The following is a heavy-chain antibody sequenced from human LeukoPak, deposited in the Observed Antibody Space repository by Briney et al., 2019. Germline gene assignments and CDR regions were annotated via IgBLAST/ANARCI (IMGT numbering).Heavy chain of an antibody. Sequence: PSETLSLTCTVSGGSISSYYWGWIRQPPGKGLEWIGSIYYSGSTYYNPSLKSRVTISVDTSKNQFSLKLSSVTAADTAVYYCARALHDYGDYSHFDYWGQGTLVTVSS. J-gene: IGHJ4*02. CDR3: ARALHDYGDYSHFDY. CDR2: IYYSGST. D-gene: IGHD4-17*01. V-gene: IGHV4-39*07. CDR1: GGSISSYY.